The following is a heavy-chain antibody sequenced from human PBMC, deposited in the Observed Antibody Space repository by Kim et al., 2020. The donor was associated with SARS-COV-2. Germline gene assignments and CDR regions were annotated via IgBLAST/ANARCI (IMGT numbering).Heavy chain of an antibody. J-gene: IGHJ3*02. V-gene: IGHV3-48*02. CDR2: ISSSSSTI. D-gene: IGHD3-22*01. Sequence: GGSLRLSCAASGFTFSSYGMNWVRQAPGKGLEWVSYISSSSSTIYYADSVKGRFTISRDNAKNSLYLQMNSLRDEDTALYYCARAGITMIFLGAFDIWGQGTMVTVSS. CDR1: GFTFSSYG. CDR3: ARAGITMIFLGAFDI.